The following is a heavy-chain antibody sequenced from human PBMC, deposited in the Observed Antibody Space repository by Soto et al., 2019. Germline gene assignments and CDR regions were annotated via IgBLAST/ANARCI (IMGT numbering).Heavy chain of an antibody. J-gene: IGHJ4*02. D-gene: IGHD3-9*01. CDR3: ARGAGYDILTGYPYPLAAYFDY. Sequence: PSETLSLTCTVSGGSISSRGYYWGWIRQPPGKGLEWIGTIYYSGSTNYNPSLKSRVTISVDTSKNQFSLKLSSVTAADTAVYYCARGAGYDILTGYPYPLAAYFDYWGQGTLVTVSS. CDR2: IYYSGST. V-gene: IGHV4-39*07. CDR1: GGSISSRGYY.